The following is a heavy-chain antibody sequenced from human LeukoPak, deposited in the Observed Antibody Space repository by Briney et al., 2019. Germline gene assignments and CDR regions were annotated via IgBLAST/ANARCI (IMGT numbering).Heavy chain of an antibody. D-gene: IGHD6-6*01. V-gene: IGHV1-8*03. CDR3: ARGRGSSSSTEPKYYFDY. CDR2: MNPNSGNT. J-gene: IGHJ4*02. CDR1: GYTFTSYD. Sequence: ASVKVSCKASGYTFTSYDINWVRQATGQGLEWMGWMNPNSGNTGYAQKFQGRVTITRNTSISTAYMELSSLRSEDTAVYYCARGRGSSSSTEPKYYFDYWGQGTLVTVSS.